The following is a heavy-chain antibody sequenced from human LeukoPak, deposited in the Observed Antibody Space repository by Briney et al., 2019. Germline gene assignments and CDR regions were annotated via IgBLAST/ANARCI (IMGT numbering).Heavy chain of an antibody. V-gene: IGHV3-7*01. CDR2: IKQDGSEQ. J-gene: IGHJ6*02. CDR1: RFTFSSYW. CDR3: ASDPHHASRMDV. Sequence: GGSLRLSCAASRFTFSSYWMRWVRQAPGKGLEWVANIKQDGSEQYYVGSVKGRFTISRDNAKNSLYLQMNSLRAEDTAVYYCASDPHHASRMDVWGQGTTVTVSS. D-gene: IGHD1-14*01.